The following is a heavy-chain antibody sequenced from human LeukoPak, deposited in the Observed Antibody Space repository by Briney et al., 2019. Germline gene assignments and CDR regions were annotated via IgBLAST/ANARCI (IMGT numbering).Heavy chain of an antibody. CDR3: ARVSGGSGTSFYYYAMDI. V-gene: IGHV3-23*01. J-gene: IGHJ6*02. D-gene: IGHD3-10*01. Sequence: GGSLRLSCAASRFTFTNYAMSWVRQAPGKGLEWVSAISGSGGSPYYADSVKGRFIISRDNSKNTLYLQMNGLIVEDTAVYYCARVSGGSGTSFYYYAMDIWGQGTTVTVAS. CDR1: RFTFTNYA. CDR2: ISGSGGSP.